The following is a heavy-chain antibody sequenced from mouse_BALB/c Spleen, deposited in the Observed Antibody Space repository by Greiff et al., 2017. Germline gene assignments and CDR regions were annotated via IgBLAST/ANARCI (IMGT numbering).Heavy chain of an antibody. J-gene: IGHJ4*01. CDR1: EYEFPSHD. Sequence: EVQGVESGGGLVQPGESLKLSCESNEYEFPSHDMSWVRKTPEKRLELVAAINSDGGSTYYPDTMERRFIISRDNTKKTLYLQMSSLRSEDTALYYCARRYYRYGGYAMDYWGQGTSVTVSS. V-gene: IGHV5-2*01. CDR3: ARRYYRYGGYAMDY. D-gene: IGHD2-14*01. CDR2: INSDGGST.